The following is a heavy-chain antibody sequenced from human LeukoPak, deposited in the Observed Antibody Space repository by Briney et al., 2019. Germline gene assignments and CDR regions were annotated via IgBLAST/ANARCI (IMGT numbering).Heavy chain of an antibody. CDR2: INHSGST. CDR1: GGSFSGYY. CDR3: ARGRRQWLRAFDI. V-gene: IGHV4-34*01. D-gene: IGHD6-19*01. Sequence: PSETLSLTRAVYGGSFSGYYWSWIRQPPGKGLEWIGEINHSGSTNYNPSLKSRVTISVDTSKNQFSLKLSSVTAADTAVYYCARGRRQWLRAFDIWGQGTMVTVSS. J-gene: IGHJ3*02.